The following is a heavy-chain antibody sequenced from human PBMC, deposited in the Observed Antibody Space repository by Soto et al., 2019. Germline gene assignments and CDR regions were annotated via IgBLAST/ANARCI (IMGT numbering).Heavy chain of an antibody. CDR1: GGSISSSSYY. Sequence: SETLSLTCTVSGGSISSSSYYWGWIRQPPGKGLEWIGSIYYSGSTNYNPSLKSRVTISVDTSKNQFSLKLSSVTAADTAVYYCARLLGYCSGGSCYSWSVPRFDPWGQGTLVTVSS. D-gene: IGHD2-15*01. J-gene: IGHJ5*02. CDR3: ARLLGYCSGGSCYSWSVPRFDP. V-gene: IGHV4-39*07. CDR2: IYYSGST.